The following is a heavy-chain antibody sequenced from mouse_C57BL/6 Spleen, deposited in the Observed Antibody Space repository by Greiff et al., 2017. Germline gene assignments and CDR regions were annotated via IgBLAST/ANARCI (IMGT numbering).Heavy chain of an antibody. CDR2: IDPEGGET. CDR1: GFNIKDYY. V-gene: IGHV14-2*01. D-gene: IGHD1-1*01. CDR3: ASLYGSSYDWYFDV. Sequence: EVQLQESGAELVKPGASVKLSCTASGFNIKDYYMHWVKQRTEQGLEWIGRIDPEGGETKYAPKFQGKATITADTSSNTAYLQLSSLTSEDTAVYYCASLYGSSYDWYFDVWGTGTTVTVSS. J-gene: IGHJ1*03.